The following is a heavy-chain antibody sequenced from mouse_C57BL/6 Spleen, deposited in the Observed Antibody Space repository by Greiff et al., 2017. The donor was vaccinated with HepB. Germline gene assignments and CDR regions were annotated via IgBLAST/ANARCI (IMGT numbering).Heavy chain of an antibody. CDR3: ARGEYYGSRGNWYFDV. Sequence: QVQLQQPGAELVKPGASVKLSCKASGYTFTSYWMHWVKQRPIQGLEWIGNIDSSDSETHYNQKFKDKATLTVDKSSSTAYMQLSRLTSEDSAVYYCARGEYYGSRGNWYFDVWGTGATVTVAS. D-gene: IGHD1-1*01. J-gene: IGHJ1*03. CDR1: GYTFTSYW. V-gene: IGHV1-52*01. CDR2: IDSSDSET.